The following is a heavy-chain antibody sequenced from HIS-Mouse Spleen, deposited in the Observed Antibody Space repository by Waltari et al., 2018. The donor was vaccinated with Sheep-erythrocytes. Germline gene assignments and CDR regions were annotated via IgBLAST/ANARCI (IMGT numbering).Heavy chain of an antibody. D-gene: IGHD6-13*01. CDR3: AHVQADAAAGTFDY. V-gene: IGHV2-5*02. CDR1: GFSLSTTGVR. Sequence: QITLKASGPTLVKPTQTLTLTCTFSGFSLSTTGVRGGWIRPPPGKALEWLALIYWDDDKRYSPSLKSRLTITKDTSKNQVVLTMTNMDPVDTATYYCAHVQADAAAGTFDYWGQGTLVTVSS. CDR2: IYWDDDK. J-gene: IGHJ4*02.